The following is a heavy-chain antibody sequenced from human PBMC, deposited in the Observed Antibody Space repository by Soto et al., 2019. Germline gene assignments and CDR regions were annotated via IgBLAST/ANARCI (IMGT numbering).Heavy chain of an antibody. D-gene: IGHD3-16*01. V-gene: IGHV2-5*02. CDR2: IYWDGDK. Sequence: QINLKESAPTVVKPTQTLTLTCTFSGFSLSTSGAAVGWIRQPPGRALEWVALIYWDGDKRYNRYNPSLDGRDSVTKDTSKNQVALTLTNVDPADTATYFCAHRATMKMFGLVIDNGVWFDPWGQGTRVIVSS. CDR3: AHRATMKMFGLVIDNGVWFDP. CDR1: GFSLSTSGAA. J-gene: IGHJ5*02.